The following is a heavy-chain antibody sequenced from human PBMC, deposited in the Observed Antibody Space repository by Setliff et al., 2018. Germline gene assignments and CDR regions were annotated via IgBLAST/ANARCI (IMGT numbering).Heavy chain of an antibody. V-gene: IGHV1-69*10. D-gene: IGHD4-17*01. CDR3: ARGPSPTVTPSRLIYFYHMDV. J-gene: IGHJ6*03. Sequence: SVKVSCKASGDPFNAYGVSWVRQAPGQGPEWMGAIIPVLGVTDDAQKFQGRLTIAADQSTTTVYMELSSLRFDDTALYYCARGPSPTVTPSRLIYFYHMDVWGTGTTVTVSS. CDR1: GDPFNAYG. CDR2: IIPVLGVT.